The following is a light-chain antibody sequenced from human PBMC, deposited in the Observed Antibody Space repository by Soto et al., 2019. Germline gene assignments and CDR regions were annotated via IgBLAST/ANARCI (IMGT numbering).Light chain of an antibody. Sequence: DIQMTQSPSSLSPSVGERITITCRANQDISNYLAWYQQKPGKVPKLLIYSASTLQSGVPSRFSGSGSGTDFTLTISRLEPEDFAVFYCQQYGSSITFGQGTRLEI. CDR2: SAS. V-gene: IGKV1-27*01. CDR3: QQYGSSIT. CDR1: QDISNY. J-gene: IGKJ5*01.